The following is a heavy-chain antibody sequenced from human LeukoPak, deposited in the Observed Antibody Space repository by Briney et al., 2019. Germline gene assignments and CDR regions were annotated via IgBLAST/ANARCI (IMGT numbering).Heavy chain of an antibody. V-gene: IGHV1-18*01. CDR3: ARACTRITIFGVVITPYAFDI. CDR1: GYTFTSYG. D-gene: IGHD3-3*01. CDR2: ISAYNGNT. Sequence: ASVKVSCKASGYTFTSYGISWVRQAPGQGLEWMGWISAYNGNTNYAQKLQGRVTMTTDTSTSTAYMELRSLRSDDTAVYYCARACTRITIFGVVITPYAFDIWGQGTMVTVSS. J-gene: IGHJ3*02.